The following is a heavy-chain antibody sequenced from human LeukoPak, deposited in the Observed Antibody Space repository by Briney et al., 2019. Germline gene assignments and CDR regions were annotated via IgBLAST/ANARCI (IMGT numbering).Heavy chain of an antibody. J-gene: IGHJ4*02. V-gene: IGHV1-46*01. CDR3: ARDQFQGLSVAFEFDY. Sequence: ASVKVSCKASGYTFTSYYMHWVRQAPGQGLEWMGIINPSGGSTIYAQKCQGRVTMTRDTSTSTVYMELGSLRSEDTAVYYCARDQFQGLSVAFEFDYWGQGTLVTVSS. CDR1: GYTFTSYY. D-gene: IGHD3-16*02. CDR2: INPSGGST.